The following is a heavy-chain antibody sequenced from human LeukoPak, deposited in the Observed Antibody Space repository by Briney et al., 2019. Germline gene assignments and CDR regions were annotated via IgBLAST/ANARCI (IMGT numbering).Heavy chain of an antibody. CDR2: ISWNSADV. Sequence: SLRLSCAASGFSFDNYAIHWVRQAPGEGLHWVSGISWNSADVVYADSVKGRFTISRDNAKNSVSLQMNSLRPEDTALYYCVKRGSGTDRYFDYWGQGTLVTVSS. CDR1: GFSFDNYA. D-gene: IGHD3-10*01. V-gene: IGHV3-9*01. J-gene: IGHJ4*02. CDR3: VKRGSGTDRYFDY.